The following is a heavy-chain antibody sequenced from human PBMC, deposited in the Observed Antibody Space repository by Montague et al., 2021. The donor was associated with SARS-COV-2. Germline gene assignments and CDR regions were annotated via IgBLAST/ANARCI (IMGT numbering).Heavy chain of an antibody. CDR1: GVSISSLHYY. CDR3: ARGAGVVGDTMFDF. CDR2: VFYRGSS. D-gene: IGHD1-26*01. Sequence: SETLSLTCTVSGVSISSLHYYWGWIRPSPEKRLERIGNVFYRGSSYYNPSLRSRVTIFVDTSKKQFALRLTSVTATDTAFFFCARGAGVVGDTMFDFWGQGTLVPVSS. V-gene: IGHV4-39*01. J-gene: IGHJ4*01.